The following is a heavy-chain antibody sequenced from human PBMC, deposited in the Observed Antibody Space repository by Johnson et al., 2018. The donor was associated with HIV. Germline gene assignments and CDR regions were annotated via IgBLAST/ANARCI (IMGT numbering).Heavy chain of an antibody. V-gene: IGHV3-20*04. D-gene: IGHD3-22*01. CDR3: ARQNYYDSSWQGGGLDI. CDR1: GFTFDDYG. J-gene: IGHJ3*02. Sequence: VQLVESGGGVVRPGGSLRLSCAVSGFTFDDYGMTWVRQAPGKGLEWVSSIDWNGGRQRYVDSVRGRFTISRDNAKNALYMEMNNLRAEDTSLYYCARQNYYDSSWQGGGLDIGGQGTMVTVSS. CDR2: IDWNGGRQ.